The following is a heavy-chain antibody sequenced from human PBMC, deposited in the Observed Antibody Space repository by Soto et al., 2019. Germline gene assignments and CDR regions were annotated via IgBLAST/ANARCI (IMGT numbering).Heavy chain of an antibody. D-gene: IGHD3-3*01. CDR1: GFTFSSYW. J-gene: IGHJ6*02. CDR2: INSDGSST. V-gene: IGHV3-74*01. CDR3: ARDEGYYDFWSGYLRNYYYYGMDV. Sequence: GGSLRLSCAASGFTFSSYWMHWVRQAPGKGLVWVSRINSDGSSTSYADSVKGRFTISRDNAKNTLYLQMNSLRAEDTAVYYCARDEGYYDFWSGYLRNYYYYGMDVWGQGTTVTVSS.